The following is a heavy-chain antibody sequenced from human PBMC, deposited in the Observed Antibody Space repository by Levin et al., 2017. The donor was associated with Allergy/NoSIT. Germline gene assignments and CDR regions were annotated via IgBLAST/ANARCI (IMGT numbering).Heavy chain of an antibody. Sequence: ASVKVSCKASGYTFTSYYMHWVRQAPGQGLEWMGIINPSGGSTSYAQKFQGRVTMTRDTSTSTVYMELSSLRSEDTAVYYCARGPTYYDILTGYYNGFDYWGQGTLVTVSS. CDR1: GYTFTSYY. CDR3: ARGPTYYDILTGYYNGFDY. V-gene: IGHV1-46*03. D-gene: IGHD3-9*01. J-gene: IGHJ4*02. CDR2: INPSGGST.